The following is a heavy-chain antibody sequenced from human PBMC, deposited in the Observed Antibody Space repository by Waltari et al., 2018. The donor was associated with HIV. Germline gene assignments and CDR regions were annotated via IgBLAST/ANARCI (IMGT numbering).Heavy chain of an antibody. V-gene: IGHV5-51*01. CDR2: CYPGDSDT. J-gene: IGHJ3*02. CDR1: GYSFTSYW. Sequence: EVQLVQSGAEVKKPGESLKISCKGSGYSFTSYWIGWVRQMPGKGLEWMGICYPGDSDTRSSPSFQGQVTISAEKSISTAYRQWSSLKASDTAMYYCARRIVVVVAAPGGDAFDIWGQGTMVTVSS. CDR3: ARRIVVVVAAPGGDAFDI. D-gene: IGHD2-15*01.